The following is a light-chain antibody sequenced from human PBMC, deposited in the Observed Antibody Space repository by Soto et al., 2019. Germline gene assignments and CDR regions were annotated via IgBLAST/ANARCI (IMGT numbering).Light chain of an antibody. V-gene: IGLV2-14*01. J-gene: IGLJ2*01. Sequence: QSVLTQPASVSGSPGQSITISCTGTSSDVGAYNYVSWYQQHPGKAPKLSIYEVNNRPSGVSDRFSGSKAGNTASLTISGLQAEDEADYYCISYTSSRTWIFGGGTKLTVL. CDR2: EVN. CDR1: SSDVGAYNY. CDR3: ISYTSSRTWI.